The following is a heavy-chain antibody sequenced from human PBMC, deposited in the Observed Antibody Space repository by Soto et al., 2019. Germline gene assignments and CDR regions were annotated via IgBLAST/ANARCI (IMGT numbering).Heavy chain of an antibody. D-gene: IGHD6-13*01. CDR2: INHSGST. Sequence: SETLSLTCAVYGGSFSGYYWSWIRQPPGKGLEWIGEINHSGSTNYNPSLKSRVTISVDTSKNQFSLKLSSVTAADTAVYYCARGTYSSSWYPTVRGMDVWGQGTTVTVSS. J-gene: IGHJ6*02. CDR1: GGSFSGYY. CDR3: ARGTYSSSWYPTVRGMDV. V-gene: IGHV4-34*01.